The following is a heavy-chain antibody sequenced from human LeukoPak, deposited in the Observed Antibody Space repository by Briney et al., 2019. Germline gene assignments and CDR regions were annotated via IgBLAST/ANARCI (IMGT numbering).Heavy chain of an antibody. D-gene: IGHD6-19*01. CDR3: ARNAVAGLQDAFDI. V-gene: IGHV4-61*01. CDR2: IYYSGTT. CDR1: GGSISRSSYY. Sequence: ASETLSLTCSVSGGSISRSSYYWSWIRQPPGKGLEWIGYIYYSGTTNYNPSLKSRVTISVDTSKNQFSLKLSSVTAAGTAVYYCARNAVAGLQDAFDIWGQGTMVTVSS. J-gene: IGHJ3*02.